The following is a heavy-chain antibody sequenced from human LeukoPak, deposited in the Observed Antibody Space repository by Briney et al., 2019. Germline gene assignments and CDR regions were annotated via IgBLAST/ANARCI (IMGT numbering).Heavy chain of an antibody. D-gene: IGHD5-24*01. V-gene: IGHV4-34*01. CDR3: ARGVEMTTAPFDY. J-gene: IGHJ4*02. CDR2: INHSGST. CDR1: GGSFSGYY. Sequence: SETLSLTCAVYGGSFSGYYWSWIRQPSGKGLEWIGEINHSGSTNYNPSLKSRVTISVDTSKNQFSLKLSSVTAADTAVYYCARGVEMTTAPFDYWGQGTLVTVSS.